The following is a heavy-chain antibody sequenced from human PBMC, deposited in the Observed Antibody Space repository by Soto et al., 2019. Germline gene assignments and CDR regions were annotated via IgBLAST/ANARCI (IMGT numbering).Heavy chain of an antibody. CDR2: IKQDGSEK. V-gene: IGHV3-7*01. D-gene: IGHD1-1*01. J-gene: IGHJ3*02. Sequence: VQLVASGGGLVQPGGSLRLACAASGFTFSSYWMSWVLPAPGKGLEWVANIKQDGSEKYYVDSVKGRFTISRDNAKNSLYLQMNSLRAEYTAVYYCANDALDAFDIWGQGTMVTVSS. CDR1: GFTFSSYW. CDR3: ANDALDAFDI.